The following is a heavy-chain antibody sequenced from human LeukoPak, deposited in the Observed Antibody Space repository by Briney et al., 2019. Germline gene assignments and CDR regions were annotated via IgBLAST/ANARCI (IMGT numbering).Heavy chain of an antibody. V-gene: IGHV3-23*01. J-gene: IGHJ4*02. Sequence: GGSLRLSCEASGFTFSAYAMTWVRQAPGQGLEWVSSIGSDNKPHYSESVKGRFAISRDNSKNTLYLQMNSLRAEDTAVYFCARDMGRAWYGPPDYWGQGTLVTVSS. CDR2: IGSDNKP. D-gene: IGHD6-13*01. CDR1: GFTFSAYA. CDR3: ARDMGRAWYGPPDY.